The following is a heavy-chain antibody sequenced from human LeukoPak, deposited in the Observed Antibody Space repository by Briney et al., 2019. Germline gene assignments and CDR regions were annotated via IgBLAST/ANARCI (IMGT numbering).Heavy chain of an antibody. CDR1: GYTFTSYA. CDR3: ARDVPGSIGTTARFDP. D-gene: IGHD1-1*01. Sequence: ASVKVSCKASGYTFTSYAMHWVRQAPGQGLEWMGWISSYNGNTNYAQSFQGRVSMTTDTSTRTAYMELRSLRSDDTAVYYCARDVPGSIGTTARFDPWGQGTLVTVSS. CDR2: ISSYNGNT. J-gene: IGHJ5*02. V-gene: IGHV1-18*01.